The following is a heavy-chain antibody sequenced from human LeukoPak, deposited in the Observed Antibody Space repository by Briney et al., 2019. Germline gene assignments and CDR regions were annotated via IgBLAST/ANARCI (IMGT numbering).Heavy chain of an antibody. V-gene: IGHV1-24*01. Sequence: GASVKVSCRVSGYTLTELSMHWVRQAPGKGLEWMGGFDPEDGETIYALKFQGRVTMTEDTSTDTAYMELSSLRSEDTAVYYCANVPSRDYYDSSGFYWGQGTLVTVSS. D-gene: IGHD3-22*01. CDR1: GYTLTELS. J-gene: IGHJ4*02. CDR3: ANVPSRDYYDSSGFY. CDR2: FDPEDGET.